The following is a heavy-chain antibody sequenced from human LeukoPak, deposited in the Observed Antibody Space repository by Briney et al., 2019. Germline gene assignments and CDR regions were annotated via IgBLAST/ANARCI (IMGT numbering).Heavy chain of an antibody. CDR3: ARVNWNWFDP. V-gene: IGHV4-4*07. J-gene: IGHJ5*02. CDR2: IHTSGST. Sequence: SETLSLTCTVSGGSITSYYWSWIRQPAGKGLEWMGRIHTSGSTNYNRPLKSRVTISVDTSKNQFSLKLSSVTAADTAVYYCARVNWNWFDPWGQGTLVTVSS. CDR1: GGSITSYY. D-gene: IGHD1-1*01.